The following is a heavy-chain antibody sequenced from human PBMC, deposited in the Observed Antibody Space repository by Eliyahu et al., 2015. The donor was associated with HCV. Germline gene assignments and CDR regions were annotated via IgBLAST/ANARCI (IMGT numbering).Heavy chain of an antibody. V-gene: IGHV3-74*03. CDR2: INSDGSDT. CDR3: GRGIAAPAY. J-gene: IGHJ4*02. Sequence: GXGFTXSKYWMHWVRQAPGTGLVWVSRINSDGSDTTYADSVKGRFTIFRDNAKNMLYLQMNSLRVEDTAVYYCGRGIAAPAYWGQGILVTVSS. D-gene: IGHD6-13*01. CDR1: GFTXSKYW.